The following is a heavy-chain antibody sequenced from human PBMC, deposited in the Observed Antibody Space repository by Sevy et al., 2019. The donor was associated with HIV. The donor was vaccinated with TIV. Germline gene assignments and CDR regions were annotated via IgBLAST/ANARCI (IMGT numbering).Heavy chain of an antibody. J-gene: IGHJ4*02. V-gene: IGHV4-39*01. Sequence: SETLSLTCTVSGGSISSSSYYWGWIRQPPGKGLEWIGSIYYSGSTYYNPSLKSRVTISVDTSKNQFSLKLSSVTAADTAVYYCASQDGYWSGGSCFGIDYWGQGTLVTVSS. D-gene: IGHD2-15*01. CDR2: IYYSGST. CDR3: ASQDGYWSGGSCFGIDY. CDR1: GGSISSSSYY.